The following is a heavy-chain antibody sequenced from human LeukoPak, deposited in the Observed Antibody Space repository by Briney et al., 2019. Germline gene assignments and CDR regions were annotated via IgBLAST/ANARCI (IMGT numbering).Heavy chain of an antibody. V-gene: IGHV1-58*02. D-gene: IGHD6-19*01. CDR1: GFTFTSSA. CDR2: IVVGSGNT. J-gene: IGHJ6*02. Sequence: SVKVSRKASGFTFTSSAMQWVRQARGQRLEWIGWIVVGSGNTNYAQKFQERVTITRDMSTSTAYMELSSLRSEDTAVYYCAAGWYSSARAYYGMDVWGQGTTVTVSS. CDR3: AAGWYSSARAYYGMDV.